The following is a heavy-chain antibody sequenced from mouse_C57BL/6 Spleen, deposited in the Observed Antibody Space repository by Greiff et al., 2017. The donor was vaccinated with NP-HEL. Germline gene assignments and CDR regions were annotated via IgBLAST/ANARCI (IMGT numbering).Heavy chain of an antibody. CDR3: ARKGGRNFDY. J-gene: IGHJ2*01. CDR2: INPGSGGT. V-gene: IGHV1-54*01. Sequence: QVQLQQSGAELVRPGTSVKVSCKASGYAFTNYLIEWVKQRPGQGLEWIGVINPGSGGTTYNEKFKGKATLTADKSSSTAYMQLSSLTSEDSAVYFWARKGGRNFDYWGQGTTLTVSS. CDR1: GYAFTNYL.